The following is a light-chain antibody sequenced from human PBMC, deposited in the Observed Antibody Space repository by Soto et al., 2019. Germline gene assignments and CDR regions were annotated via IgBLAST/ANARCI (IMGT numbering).Light chain of an antibody. CDR3: QQCYSSPRT. J-gene: IGKJ1*01. V-gene: IGKV1-39*01. Sequence: DIQMTQSPSTLSAGVGDRVTITCRASQRISTYLNWYQQKPGKAPTLLIYAASSLQSGVPSRFSGGGSGTDFTLTINTLQPADFATYFCQQCYSSPRTFGQGTKVEI. CDR1: QRISTY. CDR2: AAS.